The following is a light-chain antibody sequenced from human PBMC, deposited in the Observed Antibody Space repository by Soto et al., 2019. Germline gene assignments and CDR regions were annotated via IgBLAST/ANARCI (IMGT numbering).Light chain of an antibody. J-gene: IGKJ1*01. V-gene: IGKV3-15*01. CDR3: QQFYNWQRT. Sequence: EIVMTQSPGTLSVSPGERATLSCRASQSVSSNLAWYQQKPGQAPRLLIYGASTRATCIPARFSGSGSETEFTLTISSLQSEDFAVYYCQQFYNWQRTFGQGTKVEIK. CDR1: QSVSSN. CDR2: GAS.